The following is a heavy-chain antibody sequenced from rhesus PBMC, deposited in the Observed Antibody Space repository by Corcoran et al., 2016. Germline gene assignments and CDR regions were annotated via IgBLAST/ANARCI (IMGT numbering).Heavy chain of an antibody. CDR2: IDGNSAST. Sequence: QVKLQQWGEGLVKPSETLSLTCAVAGGSISGYYWSWIRQPPGKGLEWIGMIDGNSASTNYNPSLKNRVTISKDTSKNQFSLKLSSVTAADTAVYYCARLYSRTYGLDSWGQGVVVTVSS. V-gene: IGHV4-73*01. J-gene: IGHJ6*01. CDR1: GGSISGYY. CDR3: ARLYSRTYGLDS. D-gene: IGHD4-23*01.